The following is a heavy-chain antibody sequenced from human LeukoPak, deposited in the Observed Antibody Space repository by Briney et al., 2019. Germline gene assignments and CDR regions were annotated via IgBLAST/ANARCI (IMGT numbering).Heavy chain of an antibody. V-gene: IGHV4-39*07. CDR1: GGSISSSSYY. CDR2: IYHSGST. CDR3: ASRGASDLDY. J-gene: IGHJ4*02. D-gene: IGHD1-26*01. Sequence: PSETLSLTCTVSGGSISSSSYYWGWIRQPPGKGLEWIGEIYHSGSTNYNPSLKSRVTISVDKSKNQFSLKLSSVTAADTAVYYCASRGASDLDYWGQGTLVTVSS.